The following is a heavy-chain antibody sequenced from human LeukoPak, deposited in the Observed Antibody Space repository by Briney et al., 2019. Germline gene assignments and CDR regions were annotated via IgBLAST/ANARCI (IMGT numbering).Heavy chain of an antibody. CDR2: ISASGSNI. V-gene: IGHV3-48*01. Sequence: GGSLRLSCTASGFPLSSYSINWFRQAPGKGLEWVAYISASGSNIYYVDSVKGRFTVSRDNPKSSLFLQMNSPRAEDTAVYYCARVKGSYFDYWGQGALVTVSS. CDR3: ARVKGSYFDY. CDR1: GFPLSSYS. D-gene: IGHD2-15*01. J-gene: IGHJ4*02.